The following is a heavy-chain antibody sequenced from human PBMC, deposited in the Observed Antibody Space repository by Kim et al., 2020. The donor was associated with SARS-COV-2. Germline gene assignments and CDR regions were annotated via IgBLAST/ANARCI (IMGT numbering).Heavy chain of an antibody. V-gene: IGHV1-69*13. Sequence: SVKVSCKASGGTFSSYAISWVRQAPGQGLEWMGGIIPIFGTANYAQKFQGRVTITADESTSTAYMELSSLRSEDTAVYYCARLGYIVVTIRGMDVWGQGTTVTVSS. J-gene: IGHJ6*02. D-gene: IGHD5-12*01. CDR2: IIPIFGTA. CDR1: GGTFSSYA. CDR3: ARLGYIVVTIRGMDV.